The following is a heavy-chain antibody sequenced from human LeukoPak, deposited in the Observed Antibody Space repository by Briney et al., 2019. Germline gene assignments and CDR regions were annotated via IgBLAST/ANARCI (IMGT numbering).Heavy chain of an antibody. V-gene: IGHV3-23*01. J-gene: IGHJ4*02. CDR1: GFTFSSYA. CDR2: ISGSGGST. Sequence: PGGSLRLSCAASGFTFSSYAMSWVRQAPGKGLEWVSAISGSGGSTYYADSVKGRFTISRDNSKNTLYLQMNSLRAEDTAVYYCASTYHDYVWGSRTASDYWGQGTLVTVSS. CDR3: ASTYHDYVWGSRTASDY. D-gene: IGHD3-16*01.